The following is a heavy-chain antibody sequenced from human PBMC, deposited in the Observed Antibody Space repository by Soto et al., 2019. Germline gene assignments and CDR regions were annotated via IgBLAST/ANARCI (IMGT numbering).Heavy chain of an antibody. CDR2: FDPEDGET. CDR3: ATGSYNWTDGGFDY. V-gene: IGHV1-24*01. J-gene: IGHJ4*02. Sequence: ASVKVSCKVSGYTLTELSMHWVRQAPGKGLEWMGGFDPEDGETIYAQKFQGRVTMTEDTSTDTAYMELSSLRSEDTAVYYCATGSYNWTDGGFDYWGQGTLVTVSS. D-gene: IGHD1-1*01. CDR1: GYTLTELS.